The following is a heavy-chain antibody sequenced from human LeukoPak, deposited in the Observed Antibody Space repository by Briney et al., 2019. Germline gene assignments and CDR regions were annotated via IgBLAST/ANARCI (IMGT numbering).Heavy chain of an antibody. CDR3: AKDVDLFGELYFDS. J-gene: IGHJ4*02. V-gene: IGHV3-30*02. CDR2: LRYDGSNR. D-gene: IGHD3-10*02. CDR1: EFTFTSYG. Sequence: PGGSLRLSCVASEFTFTSYGMHWVRQAPGKGLEWVAFLRYDGSNRPYADSVKGRFTISRDNSKNTLYLQMNSLRAEDTAVYYCAKDVDLFGELYFDSWGQGTLVTVSS.